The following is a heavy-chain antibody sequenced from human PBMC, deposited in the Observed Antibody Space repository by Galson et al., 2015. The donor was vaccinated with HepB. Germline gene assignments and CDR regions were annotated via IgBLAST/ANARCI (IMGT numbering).Heavy chain of an antibody. V-gene: IGHV4-59*01. Sequence: SETLSLTCTVSGGSISSYYWSWIRQPPGKGLEWIGYIYYSGSTNYNPSLKSRVTISVDTSKNQFSLKLSSVTAADTAVYYCAGRPHDDAFDIWGQGTMVTVSS. CDR3: AGRPHDDAFDI. CDR1: GGSISSYY. CDR2: IYYSGST. J-gene: IGHJ3*02.